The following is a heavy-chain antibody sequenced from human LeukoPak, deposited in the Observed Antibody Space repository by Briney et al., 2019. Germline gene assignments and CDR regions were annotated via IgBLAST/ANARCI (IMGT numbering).Heavy chain of an antibody. CDR1: GFTFSSYA. CDR3: ARGTNYYGSGSLMD. D-gene: IGHD3-10*01. Sequence: GGSLRLSCAASGFTFSSYAMSWVRQAPGKGLGWVSVIYSGGSTYYADSVKGRFTISRDNSKNTLYLQMNSLRAEDTAVYYCARGTNYYGSGSLMDWGQGTLVTVSS. V-gene: IGHV3-66*01. CDR2: IYSGGST. J-gene: IGHJ4*02.